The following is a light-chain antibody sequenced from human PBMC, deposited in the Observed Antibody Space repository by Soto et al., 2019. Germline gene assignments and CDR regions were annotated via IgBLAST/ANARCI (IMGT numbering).Light chain of an antibody. Sequence: EIEITKSPSTLSVSPGERTTLSRRASHSVGSKLAWYQQKPGQAPRLLIYDADTSANGSPARFSGSGSGTELTPTTSSCQPEDYAVYYCHHYNYSDPETFGQGTKVDIK. CDR3: HHYNYSDPET. CDR2: DAD. CDR1: HSVGSK. V-gene: IGKV3-15*01. J-gene: IGKJ1*01.